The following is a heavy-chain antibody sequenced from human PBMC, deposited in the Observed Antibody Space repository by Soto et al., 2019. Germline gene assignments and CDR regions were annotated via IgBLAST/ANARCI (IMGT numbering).Heavy chain of an antibody. CDR1: GGTFSSYA. CDR2: IIPIFGTA. D-gene: IGHD2-15*01. Sequence: QVQLVQSGAAVKKTGSSVKVSCKASGGTFSSYAISWVRQAPGQGLEWMGGIIPIFGTANYAQKFQSRVTITADESTSTAYMEMRSLISDDTAVYYCAIDCSGGSCYPHYYYFYGMDVWGQGTTVTVSS. V-gene: IGHV1-69*01. CDR3: AIDCSGGSCYPHYYYFYGMDV. J-gene: IGHJ6*02.